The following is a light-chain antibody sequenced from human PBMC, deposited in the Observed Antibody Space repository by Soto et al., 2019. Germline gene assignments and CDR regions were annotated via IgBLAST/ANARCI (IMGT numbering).Light chain of an antibody. CDR1: QSISTS. J-gene: IGKJ1*01. V-gene: IGKV3-20*01. Sequence: IGVEKSPGAVSLSPKERATLSCRASQSISTSLAWFQQKPGQAPRLLIYGASSRGTGIPDRFSGSGSGTDFTLTISRLEPEDFAVYYCQQYGSLGTFGQGTKVDI. CDR3: QQYGSLGT. CDR2: GAS.